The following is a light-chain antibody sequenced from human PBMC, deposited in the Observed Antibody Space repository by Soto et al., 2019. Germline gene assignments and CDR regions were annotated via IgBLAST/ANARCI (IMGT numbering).Light chain of an antibody. CDR2: GVY. Sequence: EIVMTQSPATLSASPVERATLSCRASQSVTSNLVWYHQKRGQAPRLLISGVYSRAAGIPDRFSGSGSGTDFTLTISSLQAEDVAVYYCQQYYSKWTCGQGTKV. CDR1: QSVTSN. CDR3: QQYYSKWT. J-gene: IGKJ1*01. V-gene: IGKV3D-15*01.